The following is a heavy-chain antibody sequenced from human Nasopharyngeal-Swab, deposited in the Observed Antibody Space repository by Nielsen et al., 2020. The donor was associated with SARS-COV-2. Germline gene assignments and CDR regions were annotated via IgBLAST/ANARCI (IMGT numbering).Heavy chain of an antibody. D-gene: IGHD3-22*01. V-gene: IGHV3-74*01. CDR3: AKDRGGIYYYDSLSY. J-gene: IGHJ4*02. CDR1: GFTFSSYW. Sequence: GESLKISCAASGFTFSSYWMHWVRQAPGKGLVWVSRINSEGSSTSYADSVKGRFTISRDNAKNTLYLQMNSLRAEDTAVYYCAKDRGGIYYYDSLSYWGQGTLVTVSS. CDR2: INSEGSST.